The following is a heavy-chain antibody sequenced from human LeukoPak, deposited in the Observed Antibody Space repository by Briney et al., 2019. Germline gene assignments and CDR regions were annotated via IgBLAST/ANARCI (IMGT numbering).Heavy chain of an antibody. CDR2: INTDGSRT. CDR1: GFTFSTYW. CDR3: TRSGGFWSGYIEPFDY. Sequence: GSLRLSCAASGFTFSTYWMHWVRQAPGKGLVWVSRINTDGSRTTYADSVRGRFTSSRDNAKNTVYLQMNSLRAEDTAVYYCTRSGGFWSGYIEPFDYWGQGTLVTVSS. D-gene: IGHD3-3*01. V-gene: IGHV3-74*03. J-gene: IGHJ4*02.